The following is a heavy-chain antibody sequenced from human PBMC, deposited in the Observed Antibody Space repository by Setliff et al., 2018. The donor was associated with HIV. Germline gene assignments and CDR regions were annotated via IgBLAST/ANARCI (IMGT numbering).Heavy chain of an antibody. D-gene: IGHD6-19*01. CDR1: SGSISYYY. CDR3: ARMRGRAVLSYYFDH. Sequence: PSESRSLTCNVASGSISYYYWSWVRQPTGRGLEWIGYVPHSGSTSYNPSLNSRVTMSIDTSRDQFSLTVRSVTAADTAVYYCARMRGRAVLSYYFDHWGQGRLVTVSS. J-gene: IGHJ4*02. V-gene: IGHV4-59*01. CDR2: VPHSGST.